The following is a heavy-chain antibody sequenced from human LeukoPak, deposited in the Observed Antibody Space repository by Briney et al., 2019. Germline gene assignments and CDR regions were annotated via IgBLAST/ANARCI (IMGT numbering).Heavy chain of an antibody. J-gene: IGHJ2*01. Sequence: ASVKVSCKASGYTFTSYYMHWVRQAPGQGLEWKGIINPSGGSTSYAQKFQGRVTMTRDMSTSTVYMELSSLRSEDTAVYYCARGYCTNGVCQYWYFDLWGRGTLVTVSS. CDR2: INPSGGST. V-gene: IGHV1-46*01. CDR1: GYTFTSYY. D-gene: IGHD2-8*01. CDR3: ARGYCTNGVCQYWYFDL.